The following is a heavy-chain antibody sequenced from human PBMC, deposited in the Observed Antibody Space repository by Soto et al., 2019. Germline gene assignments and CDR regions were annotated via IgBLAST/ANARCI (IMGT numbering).Heavy chain of an antibody. CDR3: AKWPGAYSSGWPRPPRPGNYFDY. CDR1: GFTFSSYA. V-gene: IGHV3-23*01. Sequence: EVQLLESGGGLVQPGGSLRLSCAASGFTFSSYAMSWVRQAPGKGLEWVSAISGSGGSTYYADSVKGRFTISRDNSKNTLYLQMNSLRAEDTAVYYCAKWPGAYSSGWPRPPRPGNYFDYWGQGTLVTVSS. D-gene: IGHD6-19*01. J-gene: IGHJ4*02. CDR2: ISGSGGST.